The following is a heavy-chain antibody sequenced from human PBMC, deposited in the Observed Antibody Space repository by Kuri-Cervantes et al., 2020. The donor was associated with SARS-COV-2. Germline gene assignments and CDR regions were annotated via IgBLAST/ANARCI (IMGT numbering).Heavy chain of an antibody. Sequence: GESLKISCAAPGFNFSRTDMHWVRQAPGKGLEWVAVISHDGENKKCIASGKGRFTISRDNSQNTLYLHMKSLRSEDTAMYYCAKDRVGVQDFWGQGTLVTVSS. D-gene: IGHD2-21*01. J-gene: IGHJ4*02. CDR2: ISHDGENK. CDR3: AKDRVGVQDF. V-gene: IGHV3-30*18. CDR1: GFNFSRTD.